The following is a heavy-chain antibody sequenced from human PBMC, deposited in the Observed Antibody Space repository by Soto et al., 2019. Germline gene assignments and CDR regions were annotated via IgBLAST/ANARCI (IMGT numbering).Heavy chain of an antibody. Sequence: QVQLQQWGAGLLKPSETLSLTCAVYGGSFSGYYWSWIRQPPGKGLEWIGEINHSGSTNYNPSLKSRVTISVDTSKNQFSLKLSSVTAADTAVYYCARGKYSGSYYLAFDIWGQGTMVTVSS. J-gene: IGHJ3*02. CDR2: INHSGST. D-gene: IGHD1-26*01. V-gene: IGHV4-34*01. CDR1: GGSFSGYY. CDR3: ARGKYSGSYYLAFDI.